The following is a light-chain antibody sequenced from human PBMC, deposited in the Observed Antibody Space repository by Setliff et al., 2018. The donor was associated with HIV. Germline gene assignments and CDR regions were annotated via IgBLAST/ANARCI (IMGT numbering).Light chain of an antibody. CDR1: SSNIGRSP. CDR3: SSYTSSSTLV. J-gene: IGLJ1*01. CDR2: SDN. Sequence: QSVLTQPPSASGTPGQRVTVSCSGSSSNIGRSPVVNWYQQFPGTTPKLLIYSDNQRPSGVPDRFSGSKSGTSASLAISGLQSEDEADYYCSSYTSSSTLVFGTGTKVTVL. V-gene: IGLV1-44*01.